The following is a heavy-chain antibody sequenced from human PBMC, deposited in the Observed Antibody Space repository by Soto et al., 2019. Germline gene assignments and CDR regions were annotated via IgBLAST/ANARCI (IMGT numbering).Heavy chain of an antibody. D-gene: IGHD1-26*01. CDR1: GFTFSSYA. J-gene: IGHJ6*02. V-gene: IGHV3-23*01. CDR2: ISGSGSTI. CDR3: AREPRRVGATKGWYYGMDV. Sequence: EVQLLESGGGLVQPGGSLRLSCAASGFTFSSYAMSWVRQAPGKGLEWVSAISGSGSTIYYADSVKGRFTISRDNAKNSLYLQMNSLRAEDTAVYYCAREPRRVGATKGWYYGMDVWGQGTTVTVSS.